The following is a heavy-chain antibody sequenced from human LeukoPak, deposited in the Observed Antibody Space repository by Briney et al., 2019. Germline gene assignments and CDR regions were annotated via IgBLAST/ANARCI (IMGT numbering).Heavy chain of an antibody. V-gene: IGHV3-21*06. CDR1: GFTFSSYW. Sequence: PGGSLRLSCAASGFTFSSYWMSWVRRAPGKGLEWVSSIGSSPTYTFYAASVKGRFTISRDNAKNSLFLQMNSLTAEDTAVYYCTRDPSDYWGQGTLVTVSS. CDR2: IGSSPTYT. CDR3: TRDPSDY. J-gene: IGHJ4*02.